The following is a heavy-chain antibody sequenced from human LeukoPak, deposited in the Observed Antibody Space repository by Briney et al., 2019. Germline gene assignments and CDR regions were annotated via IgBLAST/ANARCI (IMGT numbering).Heavy chain of an antibody. V-gene: IGHV1-2*02. J-gene: IGHJ4*02. CDR2: INPNSGGT. Sequence: ASVKVSCKASGYTFTGYYMHWVRQAPGQGLEWMGWINPNSGGTNYAQKFQGRVTMTRDTSISTAYMELSRLRSDDTAVYYCATLGYDSSGSDGHWGQETLVTVSS. CDR1: GYTFTGYY. D-gene: IGHD3-22*01. CDR3: ATLGYDSSGSDGH.